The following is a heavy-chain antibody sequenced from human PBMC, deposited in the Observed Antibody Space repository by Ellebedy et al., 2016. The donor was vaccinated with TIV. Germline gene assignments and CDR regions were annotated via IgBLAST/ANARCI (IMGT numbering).Heavy chain of an antibody. J-gene: IGHJ3*02. CDR2: ISGSGGST. CDR1: GFTFSSYA. CDR3: ATAPDTAMVSPGGI. Sequence: GESLKISXAASGFTFSSYAMSWVRQAPGKGLEWVSAISGSGGSTYYADSVKGRFTISRDNAKNSLYLQMNSLRAEDTAVYYCATAPDTAMVSPGGIWGQGTMITVSS. V-gene: IGHV3-23*01. D-gene: IGHD5-18*01.